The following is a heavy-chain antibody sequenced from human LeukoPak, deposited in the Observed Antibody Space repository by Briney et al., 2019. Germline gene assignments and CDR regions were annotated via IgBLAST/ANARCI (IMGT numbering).Heavy chain of an antibody. Sequence: GGSLRLSCAASGFTFNNYGMNWVRQAPGKGREWVSLITGSGSSTFYADSVKGRFTISRDNSKNTLYLEMNGLRAEDTAMYYCAKNRYCSGNTCFKDAFDIWGQGTMVTVSS. J-gene: IGHJ3*02. CDR1: GFTFNNYG. V-gene: IGHV3-23*01. CDR3: AKNRYCSGNTCFKDAFDI. CDR2: ITGSGSST. D-gene: IGHD2-15*01.